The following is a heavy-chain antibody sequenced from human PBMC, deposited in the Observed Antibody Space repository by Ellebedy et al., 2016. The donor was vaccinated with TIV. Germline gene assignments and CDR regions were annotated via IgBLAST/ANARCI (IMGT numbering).Heavy chain of an antibody. CDR3: VKDASGLQLERQELGFFDY. D-gene: IGHD1-1*01. Sequence: GGSLRLSXSASGFTFSSYAMHWVRQAPGKGLEYVSAISSNGGSTYYADSVKGRFTISRDNSKNTLYLQMSSLRAEDTAVYYCVKDASGLQLERQELGFFDYWGQGTLVTVSS. CDR1: GFTFSSYA. V-gene: IGHV3-64D*06. J-gene: IGHJ4*02. CDR2: ISSNGGST.